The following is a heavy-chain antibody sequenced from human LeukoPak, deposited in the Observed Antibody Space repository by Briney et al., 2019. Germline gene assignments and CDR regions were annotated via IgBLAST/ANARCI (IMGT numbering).Heavy chain of an antibody. D-gene: IGHD3-16*01. V-gene: IGHV4-4*07. CDR3: ARETSQKGAHYMDV. Sequence: PSETLSLTCTVSGDSISSYYWSWIRQPAGKGLEWIGRIYTSGSTNYNPSLKSRVTISVDTSKNQFSLKLSSVTAADTAVYYCARETSQKGAHYMDVWGKGTTVTISS. CDR1: GDSISSYY. J-gene: IGHJ6*03. CDR2: IYTSGST.